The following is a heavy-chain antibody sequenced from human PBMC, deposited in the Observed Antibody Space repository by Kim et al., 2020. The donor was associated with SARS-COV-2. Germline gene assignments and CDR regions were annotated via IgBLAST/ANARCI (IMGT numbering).Heavy chain of an antibody. V-gene: IGHV3-13*04. D-gene: IGHD3-10*01. J-gene: IGHJ5*02. CDR3: AKVAGSGSYYNAQNWFDP. CDR2: IGTAGDT. CDR1: GFTFSSYD. Sequence: GGSLRLSCAASGFTFSSYDMHWVRQATGKGLEWVSAIGTAGDTYYPGSVKGRFTIFRDNSKNTLYLQMNSLRAEDTAVYYCAKVAGSGSYYNAQNWFDPWGQGTLVTVSS.